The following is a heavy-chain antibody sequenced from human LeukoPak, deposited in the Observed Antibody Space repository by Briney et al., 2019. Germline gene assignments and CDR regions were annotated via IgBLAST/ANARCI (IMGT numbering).Heavy chain of an antibody. V-gene: IGHV1-69*06. CDR2: IIPIFGTA. CDR1: GGTFSSYA. D-gene: IGHD1-26*01. J-gene: IGHJ6*03. Sequence: SVKVSCKASGGTFSSYAISWVRQAPGQGLEWMGGIIPIFGTANYAQKFQGRVTITADNSTSTAYMELSSLRSEDTAVYYCARVIREYHYYYMDVWGKGTTVTVSS. CDR3: ARVIREYHYYYMDV.